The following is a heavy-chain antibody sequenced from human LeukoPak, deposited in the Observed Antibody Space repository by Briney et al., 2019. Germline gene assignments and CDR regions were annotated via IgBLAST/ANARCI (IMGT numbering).Heavy chain of an antibody. CDR2: IYYSGST. D-gene: IGHD3-3*01. J-gene: IGHJ5*02. V-gene: IGHV4-39*07. CDR1: GGSISSSSYY. Sequence: SETLSLTCTVSGGSISSSSYYWGWIRQPPGKGLGWIGSIYYSGSTYYNPSLKSRVTISVDTSKNQFSLKLSSVTAADTAVYYCARDLGFWGTLRFLESPLGGFDPWGQGTLVTVSS. CDR3: ARDLGFWGTLRFLESPLGGFDP.